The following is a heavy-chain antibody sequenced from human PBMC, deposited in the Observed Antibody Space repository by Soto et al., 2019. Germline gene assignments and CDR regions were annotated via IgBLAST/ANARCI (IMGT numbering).Heavy chain of an antibody. Sequence: VKVSCKASGYTLTNYAMHWVRLAPGQRLEWMGWINAGTGNTKYSQNFQGRVTITRDTSASTAYMELSSLKSEDTAMYYCARGAIMYYFDYWGQGTLVTVSS. V-gene: IGHV1-3*01. D-gene: IGHD3-16*01. CDR3: ARGAIMYYFDY. CDR1: GYTLTNYA. CDR2: INAGTGNT. J-gene: IGHJ4*02.